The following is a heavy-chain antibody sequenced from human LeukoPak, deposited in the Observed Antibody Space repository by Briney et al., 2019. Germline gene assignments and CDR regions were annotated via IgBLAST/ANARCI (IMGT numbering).Heavy chain of an antibody. CDR1: GGSISSGNYY. Sequence: ASETLSLTCTVSGGSISSGNYYWSWIRQPAGKGLEWIGRIYTSGSSNYNPSLKSRVTISVDTSKNQFSLKLSSVTAADTAVYYCARYGQQLVLGYFQHWGQGTLVTVSS. CDR2: IYTSGSS. D-gene: IGHD6-13*01. J-gene: IGHJ1*01. V-gene: IGHV4-61*02. CDR3: ARYGQQLVLGYFQH.